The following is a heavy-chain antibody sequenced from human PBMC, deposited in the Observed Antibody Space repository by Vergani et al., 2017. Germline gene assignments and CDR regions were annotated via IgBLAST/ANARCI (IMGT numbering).Heavy chain of an antibody. CDR2: ISSSSSYI. CDR3: AGWFIETSPYYYYYVMDV. CDR1: GFTFSSYS. V-gene: IGHV3-21*04. D-gene: IGHD6-19*01. J-gene: IGHJ6*02. Sequence: EVQLLESGGGLVQPGGSLRLSCAASGFTFSSYSMNWVRQAPGKGLEWVSSISSSSSYIYYADSVKGRCTISRDNAKNSLYLQMNSLRAEDTAVYYCAGWFIETSPYYYYYVMDVWGQGTTVTVSS.